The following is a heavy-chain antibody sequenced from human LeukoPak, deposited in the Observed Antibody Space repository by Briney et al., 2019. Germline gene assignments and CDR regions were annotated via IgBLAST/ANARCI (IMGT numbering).Heavy chain of an antibody. D-gene: IGHD5-24*01. V-gene: IGHV1-69*04. CDR3: ASGSGYNSFDY. CDR1: GGTFSSYA. CDR2: IIPILGIA. J-gene: IGHJ4*02. Sequence: SVKVSCKASGGTFSSYAISWVRQAPGQGLEWMGRIIPILGIANYAQKFQGRVTITADKSTSTAYMELSSLRSEDTAVYYCASGSGYNSFDYWGQGTLVTVSS.